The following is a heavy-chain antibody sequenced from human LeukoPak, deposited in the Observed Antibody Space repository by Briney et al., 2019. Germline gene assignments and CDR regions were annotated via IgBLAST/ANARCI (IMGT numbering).Heavy chain of an antibody. Sequence: SETLSLTRTVSGGSICSYYWSWIRQPPGKGLEWIGYIYYSGSTNYNPSLKSRVTISVDTSKNQFSLKLSSVTAADTAVYYCARSRIQLWSRYFDYWGQGTLVTVSS. V-gene: IGHV4-59*01. CDR2: IYYSGST. J-gene: IGHJ4*02. CDR1: GGSICSYY. D-gene: IGHD5-18*01. CDR3: ARSRIQLWSRYFDY.